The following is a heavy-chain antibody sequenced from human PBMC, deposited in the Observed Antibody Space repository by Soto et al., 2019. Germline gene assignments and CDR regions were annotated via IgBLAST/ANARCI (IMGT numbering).Heavy chain of an antibody. CDR3: ARLDYMVTPVDLRTGSFDK. Sequence: GESLKSSCKVSGYTFNAYWIGWVRQMPVKGLEWMGIVFPGDSDTRYNPAFQGQVTLSADKSTSTAYLQWSSLKASDSAMYYCARLDYMVTPVDLRTGSFDKWGQETLLTVS. V-gene: IGHV5-51*01. CDR1: GYTFNAYW. CDR2: VFPGDSDT. D-gene: IGHD7-27*01. J-gene: IGHJ4*02.